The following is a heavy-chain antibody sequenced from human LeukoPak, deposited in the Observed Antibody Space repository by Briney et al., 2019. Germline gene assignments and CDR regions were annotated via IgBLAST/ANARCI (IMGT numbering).Heavy chain of an antibody. J-gene: IGHJ4*02. CDR1: GISFSSYG. V-gene: IGHV3-30*02. CDR3: ATDISTHYFGS. CDR2: IWYDASNK. Sequence: GGSLRLSCAASGISFSSYGMHWVRQAPGKGLEWVTFIWYDASNKYCAESVKGRFTISRDNSGNTLFLQMNSLRAEDTAIYYCATDISTHYFGSWGQGTLVTVSS. D-gene: IGHD3-9*01.